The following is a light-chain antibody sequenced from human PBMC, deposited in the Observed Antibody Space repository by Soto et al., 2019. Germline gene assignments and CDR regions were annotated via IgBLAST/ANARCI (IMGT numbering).Light chain of an antibody. CDR3: MQATAFPRT. CDR1: QSLXXXXXXXX. J-gene: IGKJ1*01. V-gene: IGKV2-24*01. CDR2: KIS. Sequence: DIVMTQTPXSSPVTLGXSASISCRSSQSLXXXXXXXXLRWLQQRPGQPPRLLIYKISNRFSGVPDRVSGRGAGTDFTLQISRVEAEDVGVYYCMQATAFPRTFGQGTRVEIK.